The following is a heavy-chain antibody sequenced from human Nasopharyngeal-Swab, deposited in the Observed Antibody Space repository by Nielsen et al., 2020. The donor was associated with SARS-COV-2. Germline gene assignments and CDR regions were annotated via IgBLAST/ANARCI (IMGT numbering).Heavy chain of an antibody. D-gene: IGHD6-19*01. CDR2: INHSGST. V-gene: IGHV4-34*01. CDR3: ARGEYSSGWGYYYYYGMDV. CDR1: GGSFSGYY. Sequence: SETLSLTCAVYGGSFSGYYWSWIRQPPGKGLEWIGEINHSGSTNYNPSLKSRVTTSVDTSKNQFSLKLSSVTAADTAVYYCARGEYSSGWGYYYYYGMDVWGQGTTVTVSS. J-gene: IGHJ6*02.